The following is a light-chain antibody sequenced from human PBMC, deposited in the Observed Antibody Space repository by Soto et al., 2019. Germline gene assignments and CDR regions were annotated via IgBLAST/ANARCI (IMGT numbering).Light chain of an antibody. J-gene: IGKJ5*01. V-gene: IGKV1-5*01. CDR1: QSISSW. CDR3: QQYNGT. Sequence: GDRVTITCRASQSISSWLAWYQQKPGKAPKFLIYDASNLESGVPSRFSGSGSGTEFTLTISSLQPDDFATYYCQQYNGTFGQGTRLEIK. CDR2: DAS.